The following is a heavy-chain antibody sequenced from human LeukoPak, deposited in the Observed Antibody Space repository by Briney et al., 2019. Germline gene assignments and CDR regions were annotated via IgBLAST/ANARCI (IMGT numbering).Heavy chain of an antibody. J-gene: IGHJ4*02. V-gene: IGHV3-30-3*01. CDR2: ISYDGSNK. Sequence: PGGSLRLSCAASGFTFSSYAMHWVRQAPGKGLEWVAVISYDGSNKYYADSVKGRFTISRDNSKNTLYLQMNSLRAEDTAVYYCASRPGYYSNFDYWGQGTLVTVSS. CDR1: GFTFSSYA. D-gene: IGHD3-10*01. CDR3: ASRPGYYSNFDY.